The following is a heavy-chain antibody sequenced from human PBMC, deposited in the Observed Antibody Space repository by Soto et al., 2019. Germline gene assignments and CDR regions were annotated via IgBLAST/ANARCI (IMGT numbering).Heavy chain of an antibody. V-gene: IGHV1-18*01. CDR3: AREKYYDFWSGYWRMDYYYYYGMDV. D-gene: IGHD3-3*01. CDR1: GYCFTSDG. CDR2: ISAYNGNT. Sequence: ASVKVSCQASGYCFTSDGISWGRQAPGQVLVGMGWISAYNGNTNYAQKLQGRVTITTDTSTSTAYMELRSLRSDDTAVYYCAREKYYDFWSGYWRMDYYYYYGMDVWGQGTTVTVSS. J-gene: IGHJ6*02.